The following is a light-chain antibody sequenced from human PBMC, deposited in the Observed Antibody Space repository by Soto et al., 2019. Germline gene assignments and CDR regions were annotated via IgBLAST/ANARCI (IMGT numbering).Light chain of an antibody. J-gene: IGKJ1*01. CDR1: QSVTNSY. CDR2: GAS. V-gene: IGKV3-20*01. Sequence: EIVLTQSPDTLSLSPGERVTLSCRASQSVTNSYLAWYQQNPGQGPRLLSHGASSRATGTPDRFSGSGSGTDFTLPMSRLEPEDFAVYYCQQYGATPGTFGQGTKLDIK. CDR3: QQYGATPGT.